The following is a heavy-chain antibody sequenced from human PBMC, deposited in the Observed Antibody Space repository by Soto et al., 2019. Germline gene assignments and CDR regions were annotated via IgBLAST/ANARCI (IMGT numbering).Heavy chain of an antibody. J-gene: IGHJ6*02. V-gene: IGHV4-39*01. D-gene: IGHD6-13*01. CDR2: IYYSGST. CDR3: ARLAGGPSAQGLAAAGDYYYYYGMDV. CDR1: GGSISSSSYY. Sequence: ASELLSLTCTVSGGSISSSSYYWGRIRQPPGKGLEWIGSIYYSGSTYYNPSLKSRVTISVDTSKNQFSLKLSSVTAADTAVYYCARLAGGPSAQGLAAAGDYYYYYGMDVWGQGTTVTVSS.